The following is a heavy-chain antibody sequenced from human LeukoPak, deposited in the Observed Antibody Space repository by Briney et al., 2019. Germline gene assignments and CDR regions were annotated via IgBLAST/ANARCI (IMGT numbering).Heavy chain of an antibody. CDR3: ARGDSGPYYYYMDV. CDR1: GYSISSGYY. V-gene: IGHV4-38-2*02. D-gene: IGHD3-10*01. Sequence: KPSETLSLTCTVSGYSISSGYYWGWIRRPPGKGLEWIGSIYHRGSTNYSPSLKSRVTISVDTSKNQFSLKLSSVTAADTAVYYCARGDSGPYYYYMDVWGKGTTVTVSS. J-gene: IGHJ6*03. CDR2: IYHRGST.